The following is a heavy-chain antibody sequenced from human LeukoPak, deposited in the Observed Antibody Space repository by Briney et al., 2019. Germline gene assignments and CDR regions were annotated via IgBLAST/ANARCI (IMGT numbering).Heavy chain of an antibody. CDR1: GGSVSSGSYY. CDR3: ARDRVGAPVSFDS. D-gene: IGHD1-26*01. CDR2: IYYSGST. V-gene: IGHV4-61*01. J-gene: IGHJ4*02. Sequence: SETLSLTCTVSGGSVSSGSYYWSWIRQPPGKGLEWIGDIYYSGSTNYNPSLKSRVTISVDTSKNQFSLKLSPVTAADTAVYYCARDRVGAPVSFDSWGQGTPVTVSS.